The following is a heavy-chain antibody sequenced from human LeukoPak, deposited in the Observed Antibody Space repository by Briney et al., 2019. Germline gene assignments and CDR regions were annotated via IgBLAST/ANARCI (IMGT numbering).Heavy chain of an antibody. D-gene: IGHD5-24*01. CDR1: GGSITSVLHY. Sequence: TLSLTCTVSGGSITSVLHYWSWIRQPAGKGLEWIGRFYGSGSTTYNPSLESRVTISVDTAKNQFFLNLRSVTAADTAVYYCATRQLHMTADSQVDYWGQGTLVTVSS. CDR2: FYGSGST. CDR3: ATRQLHMTADSQVDY. V-gene: IGHV4-61*02. J-gene: IGHJ4*02.